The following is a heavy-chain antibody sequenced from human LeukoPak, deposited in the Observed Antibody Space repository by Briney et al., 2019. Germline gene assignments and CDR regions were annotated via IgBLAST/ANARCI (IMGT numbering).Heavy chain of an antibody. CDR3: ATDESRTVAGTYYYYGMDV. V-gene: IGHV1-24*01. D-gene: IGHD6-19*01. Sequence: ASVKVSCKVSGYTLTELSMHWVRQAPGKGLEWMGGFDPEDGETIYAQKFQGRVTMTEDTSTDTAYMELSSLRSEDTAVYYCATDESRTVAGTYYYYGMDVWGQGTTVTVS. CDR1: GYTLTELS. J-gene: IGHJ6*02. CDR2: FDPEDGET.